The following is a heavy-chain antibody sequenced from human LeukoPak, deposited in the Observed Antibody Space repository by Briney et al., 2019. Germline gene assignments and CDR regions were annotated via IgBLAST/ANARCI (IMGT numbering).Heavy chain of an antibody. CDR3: AKDRYSYGYDAFDI. CDR2: IYSGGST. D-gene: IGHD5-18*01. CDR1: GFTVSSNY. V-gene: IGHV3-53*01. J-gene: IGHJ3*02. Sequence: PGGSLRLSCAASGFTVSSNYMSWVRQAPGKGLEWVSIIYSGGSTYYADSVKGRFTISRDNSKNTLYLQMNSLRAEDTAVYYCAKDRYSYGYDAFDIWGQGTMVTVSS.